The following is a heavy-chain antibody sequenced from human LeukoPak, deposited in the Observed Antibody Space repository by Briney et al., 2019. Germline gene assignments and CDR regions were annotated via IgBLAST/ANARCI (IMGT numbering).Heavy chain of an antibody. CDR2: IYPGDSDT. CDR3: ARLSCSGGSCYPHFDY. D-gene: IGHD2-15*01. Sequence: GESLKISCKGSGYSFTSYWIGWVRQMPGKGLEWMGIIYPGDSDTRYSPSFQGQVTISADKSISTAYLQWSSLKASDTAMYYCARLSCSGGSCYPHFDYWGQGTLVTVSS. J-gene: IGHJ4*02. V-gene: IGHV5-51*01. CDR1: GYSFTSYW.